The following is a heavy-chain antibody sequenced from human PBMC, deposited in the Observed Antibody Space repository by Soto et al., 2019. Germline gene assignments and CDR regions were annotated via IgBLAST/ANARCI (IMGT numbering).Heavy chain of an antibody. CDR2: IIPIFGTA. J-gene: IGHJ4*02. D-gene: IGHD4-17*01. CDR3: ASSSYDYGGNRGPFDY. CDR1: GGTFSSYA. Sequence: SVKVSCKASGGTFSSYAISWVRQAPGQGLEWMGEIIPIFGTANYAQKFQGRVTITADESTSTAYMELSSLRSEDTAVYYCASSSYDYGGNRGPFDYWGQGTLVTVS. V-gene: IGHV1-69*13.